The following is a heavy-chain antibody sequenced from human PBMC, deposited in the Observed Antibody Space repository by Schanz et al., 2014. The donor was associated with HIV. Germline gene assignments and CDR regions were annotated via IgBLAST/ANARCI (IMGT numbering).Heavy chain of an antibody. V-gene: IGHV3-23*01. Sequence: EVQLLESGGGLVQPGGSLRLSCAVSGFRFNSYAMSWVRQAPGKGLECVSVISGSGSSTYYADSVKGRFTISRDNSKNTLFLQLNSLRAEDTAVYYCARDAASHSYGSTMDVWGQGTTVTVSS. CDR1: GFRFNSYA. CDR2: ISGSGSST. J-gene: IGHJ6*02. CDR3: ARDAASHSYGSTMDV. D-gene: IGHD5-18*01.